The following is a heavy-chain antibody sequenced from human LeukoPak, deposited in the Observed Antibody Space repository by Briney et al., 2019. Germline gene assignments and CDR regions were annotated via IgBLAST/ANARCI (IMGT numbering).Heavy chain of an antibody. Sequence: NPSETLSLTCTVSGASIIRYHWTWIRQPAGKGLEWLGHIYNSGSTNYNPSLNSRVTTSLDTSKNQLSLKLTSVTAADTAVYYCAREGEDNTWNSYIDLWGRGTLATVSS. D-gene: IGHD1-1*01. CDR2: IYNSGST. V-gene: IGHV4-4*07. CDR3: AREGEDNTWNSYIDL. J-gene: IGHJ2*01. CDR1: GASIIRYH.